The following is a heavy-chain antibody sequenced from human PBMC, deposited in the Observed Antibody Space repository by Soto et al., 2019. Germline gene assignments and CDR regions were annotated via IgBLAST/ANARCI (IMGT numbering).Heavy chain of an antibody. CDR1: GFTFTSSA. CDR2: IVVGSGNT. Sequence: SVKVSCKASGFTFTSSAVQWVRQARGQRLEWIGWIVVGSGNTNYAHKFQERVTITRDMSTSTAYMELSSLRSEDTAVYYCAADSCGGDCYSRFSYYYGMDVWGQ. V-gene: IGHV1-58*01. D-gene: IGHD2-21*02. CDR3: AADSCGGDCYSRFSYYYGMDV. J-gene: IGHJ6*02.